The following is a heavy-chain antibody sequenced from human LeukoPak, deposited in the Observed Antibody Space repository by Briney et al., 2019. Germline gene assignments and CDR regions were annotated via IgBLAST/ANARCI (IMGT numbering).Heavy chain of an antibody. CDR3: ARSADPSWGYSGYDSSYYFDY. J-gene: IGHJ4*02. V-gene: IGHV3-30-3*01. Sequence: GGSLRLSCAASGFTFSSYAMHWVRRAPGKGLEWVAVISYDGSNKYYADSVKGRFTISRDNSKNTLYLQMNSLRAEDTAVYYCARSADPSWGYSGYDSSYYFDYWGQGTLVTVSS. CDR2: ISYDGSNK. D-gene: IGHD5-12*01. CDR1: GFTFSSYA.